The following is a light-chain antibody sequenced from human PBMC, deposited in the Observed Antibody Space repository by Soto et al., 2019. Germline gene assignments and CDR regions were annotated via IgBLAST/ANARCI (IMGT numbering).Light chain of an antibody. V-gene: IGLV2-11*01. CDR3: CSYAGSYTLV. CDR2: DVS. J-gene: IGLJ3*02. CDR1: SSDVGAYNF. Sequence: QSALTQPRSVSGSPGQSVTISCTGTSSDVGAYNFVSWYQQHPGRVPKLRIYDVSRRPSGVPDRFSGSKSGNTASLTISGLQADDGADYYCCSYAGSYTLVFGGGTKLTVL.